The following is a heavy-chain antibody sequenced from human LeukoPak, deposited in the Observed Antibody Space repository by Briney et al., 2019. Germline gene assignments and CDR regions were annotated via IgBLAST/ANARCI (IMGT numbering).Heavy chain of an antibody. CDR3: AIPPLSGTGSSRPLAGMDV. D-gene: IGHD3-10*01. J-gene: IGHJ6*02. V-gene: IGHV3-48*04. CDR1: GFTFSSYS. Sequence: GGSLRLSCAASGFTFSSYSMNWVRQAPGKGLEWVSYISHTGSTMSYADSVKGRFTISRDNARNSLYLQMNSLRAEDTAVYYCAIPPLSGTGSSRPLAGMDVWGQGTTVTVSS. CDR2: ISHTGSTM.